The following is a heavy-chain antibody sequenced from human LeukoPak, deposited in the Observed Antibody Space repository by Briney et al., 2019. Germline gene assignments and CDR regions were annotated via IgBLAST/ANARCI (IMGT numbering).Heavy chain of an antibody. D-gene: IGHD3-22*01. CDR1: GFTFSSFG. J-gene: IGHJ3*02. CDR3: GYYDTGTTHTFDI. V-gene: IGHV3-33*01. Sequence: GGSLRLSCATSGFTFSSFGMYWVRQAPGKGLEWVAAIWYDGSHEDYVDSVKGRFTISRDNSKNTVYLQMNSLRAEDMAVYYCGYYDTGTTHTFDIWGQGTMVTVSS. CDR2: IWYDGSHE.